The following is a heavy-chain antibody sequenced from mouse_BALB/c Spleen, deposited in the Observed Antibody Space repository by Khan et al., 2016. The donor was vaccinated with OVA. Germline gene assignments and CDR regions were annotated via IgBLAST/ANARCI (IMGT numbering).Heavy chain of an antibody. CDR3: TRDGNYAHWYVDV. D-gene: IGHD2-1*01. CDR1: GFTFSRYT. V-gene: IGHV5-6-4*01. CDR2: ISSGSTYT. J-gene: IGHJ1*01. Sequence: EVELVESGGGLVKPGGSLKLSCAASGFTFSRYTMSWVRQTPEKRLAWVATISSGSTYTYYPDSVKGRFTISRDNAKNTLYLHMSSLKSADTALYYCTRDGNYAHWYVDVWGAGTTVTVSS.